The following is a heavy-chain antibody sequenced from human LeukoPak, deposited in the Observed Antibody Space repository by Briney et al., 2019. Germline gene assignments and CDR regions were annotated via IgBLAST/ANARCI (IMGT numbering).Heavy chain of an antibody. J-gene: IGHJ6*03. CDR3: ARDYYDSSGYYGRGGFYYMDV. D-gene: IGHD3-22*01. Sequence: SETLSLTCTVSSGSLSSYFWSWLRQPAGKGLEWLGRIYTSGSTNYNPSLKSRVTISIDKSKNQFSLKLRSVTAADTAVYYCARDYYDSSGYYGRGGFYYMDVWGKGTTVTVSS. CDR1: SGSLSSYF. V-gene: IGHV4-4*07. CDR2: IYTSGST.